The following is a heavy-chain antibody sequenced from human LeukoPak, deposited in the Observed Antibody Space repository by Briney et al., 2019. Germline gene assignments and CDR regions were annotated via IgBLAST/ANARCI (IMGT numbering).Heavy chain of an antibody. CDR2: IIPIFGTA. D-gene: IGHD3-3*01. J-gene: IGHJ3*02. CDR3: ARDPTRGTNDFWSGYDAFDI. V-gene: IGHV1-69*13. Sequence: SVKVSCKASGGTFSSYAISWVRQAPGQGLEWMGGIIPIFGTANYAQKFQGRVTITADESTSTAYMELSSLRSEDTAVYYCARDPTRGTNDFWSGYDAFDIWGQGTMVTVSS. CDR1: GGTFSSYA.